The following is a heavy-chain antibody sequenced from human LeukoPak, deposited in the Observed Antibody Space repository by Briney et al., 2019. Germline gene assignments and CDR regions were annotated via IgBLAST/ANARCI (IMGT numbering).Heavy chain of an antibody. CDR3: ARAYSSGWFSGDY. J-gene: IGHJ4*02. CDR2: IWYDGGTK. D-gene: IGHD6-19*01. Sequence: GGSLRLSCAASGFTFSSYSMNWVRQAPGKGLEWVAVIWYDGGTKYYADSVKGRFTISRDNSKNTLYLQMNSLRAEDTAVYYCARAYSSGWFSGDYWGQGTLVTVSS. V-gene: IGHV3-33*08. CDR1: GFTFSSYS.